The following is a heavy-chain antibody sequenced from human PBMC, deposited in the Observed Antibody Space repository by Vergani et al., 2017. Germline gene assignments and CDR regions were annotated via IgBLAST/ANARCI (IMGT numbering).Heavy chain of an antibody. CDR3: AKDLGTSSGGGWFDP. V-gene: IGHV3-9*02. CDR2: ISWKSNSI. Sequence: EVQLEESGGGLVLPGRSLRLSCVASGFTSAGYAMHWVRQAPGKGLEWVSGISWKSNSIGYADSVKGRFTISRDNAKNSLYLQMNSLRAEDTALYYCAKDLGTSSGGGWFDPWGQGTLVTVPS. CDR1: GFTSAGYA. D-gene: IGHD6-6*01. J-gene: IGHJ5*02.